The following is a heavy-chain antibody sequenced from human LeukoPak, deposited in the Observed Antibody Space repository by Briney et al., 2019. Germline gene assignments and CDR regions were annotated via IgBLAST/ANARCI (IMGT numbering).Heavy chain of an antibody. V-gene: IGHV3-23*05. CDR2: ITNSRRI. CDR3: ARQLTEHFYY. D-gene: IGHD3-3*02. CDR1: GFTFSTYG. Sequence: GGSLRLSCAASGFTFSTYGMNWVRQAPGKGLEWVSDITNSRRIHYADSVKGRFTISRDDDKSILYLQMNDLRVNDTATYFCARQLTEHFYYWGQGTHVTVAS. J-gene: IGHJ1*01.